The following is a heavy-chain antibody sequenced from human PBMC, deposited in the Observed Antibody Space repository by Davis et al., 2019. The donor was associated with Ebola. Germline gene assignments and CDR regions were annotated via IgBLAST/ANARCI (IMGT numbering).Heavy chain of an antibody. J-gene: IGHJ6*02. CDR3: AAATSGYYYGMDV. Sequence: SETLSLTCAVSGGSISSSNWCSWVRQPPGKGLEWIGEIYHSGSTNYNPPLKSRVTISVDKSKNQFSLKLPSVTAADTAVYYCAAATSGYYYGMDVWGQGTTVTVSS. V-gene: IGHV4-4*02. CDR1: GGSISSSNW. CDR2: IYHSGST. D-gene: IGHD1-26*01.